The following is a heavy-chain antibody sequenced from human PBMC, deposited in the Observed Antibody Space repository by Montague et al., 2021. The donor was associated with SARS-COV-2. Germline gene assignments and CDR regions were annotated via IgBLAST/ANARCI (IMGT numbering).Heavy chain of an antibody. CDR1: GFTFSDFH. CDR3: ARGLRYHHYVMDV. CDR2: ISSGSSST. V-gene: IGHV3-11*05. J-gene: IGHJ6*02. Sequence: SLRLSCAASGFTFSDFHMSWIRQAPGTGLEWVSYISSGSSSTKFADSLKGRFTISRDNAKNSLYLQMNSLRVEDTAVYYCARGLRYHHYVMDVWGQGTTVTVSS. D-gene: IGHD3-16*01.